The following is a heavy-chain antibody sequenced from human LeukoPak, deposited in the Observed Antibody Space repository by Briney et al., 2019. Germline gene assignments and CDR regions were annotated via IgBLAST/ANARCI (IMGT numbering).Heavy chain of an antibody. CDR2: INHSGST. Sequence: SETLSLTCAVYGGSFSGYYWSWIRQPPGKGLEWIGEINHSGSTNYNPSLKRRVTISVDTSKNQFSLKLRSVTAADTAVYYCARGRQIDIVVVPAARGSSAYDYWGQGTLVTVSS. D-gene: IGHD2-2*01. V-gene: IGHV4-34*01. CDR1: GGSFSGYY. CDR3: ARGRQIDIVVVPAARGSSAYDY. J-gene: IGHJ4*02.